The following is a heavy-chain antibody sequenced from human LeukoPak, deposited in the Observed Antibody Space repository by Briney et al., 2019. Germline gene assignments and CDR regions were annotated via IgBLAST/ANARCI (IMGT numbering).Heavy chain of an antibody. Sequence: PGGSLRLSCAASGFTFNDYYMSWIRQPPGKGLEWIGEINHSGSTNYNPSLKSRVTISVDTSKNQFSLKLSSVTAADTAVYYCARQAKWELRAYDAFDIWGQGTMVTVSS. J-gene: IGHJ3*02. CDR3: ARQAKWELRAYDAFDI. CDR2: INHSGST. CDR1: GFTFNDYY. D-gene: IGHD1-26*01. V-gene: IGHV4-34*01.